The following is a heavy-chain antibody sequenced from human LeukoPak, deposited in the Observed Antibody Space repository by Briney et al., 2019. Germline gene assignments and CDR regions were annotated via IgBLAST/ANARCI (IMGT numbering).Heavy chain of an antibody. V-gene: IGHV1-69*05. J-gene: IGHJ6*03. CDR1: GGTFSSYA. Sequence: SVKVSCKASGGTFSSYAISWVRQAPGQGLEWMGGIIPIFGTANYAQKFQGRVTITTDESTSTAYMELSSLRSEDTAVYYCASARSYDFWSGFTHYMDVWGKGTTVTVSS. CDR3: ASARSYDFWSGFTHYMDV. CDR2: IIPIFGTA. D-gene: IGHD3-3*01.